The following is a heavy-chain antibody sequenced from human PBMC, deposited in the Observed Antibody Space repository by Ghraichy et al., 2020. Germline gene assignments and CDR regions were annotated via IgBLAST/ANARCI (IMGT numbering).Heavy chain of an antibody. Sequence: GGSLRLSCGASGFTFSSYGMSWVRQAPGKGLEWVSAISGSGGSTYYADSVKGRFTISRDNSKNTLYLQMNSLRAEDTAVYYCAKDRGGYSYGFDYWGQGNLVTVSS. V-gene: IGHV3-23*01. J-gene: IGHJ4*02. D-gene: IGHD5-18*01. CDR2: ISGSGGST. CDR1: GFTFSSYG. CDR3: AKDRGGYSYGFDY.